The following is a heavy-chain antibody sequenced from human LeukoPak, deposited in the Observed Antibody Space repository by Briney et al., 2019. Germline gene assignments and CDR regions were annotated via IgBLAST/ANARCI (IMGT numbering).Heavy chain of an antibody. CDR2: ISSSSSYI. CDR3: ARAHYGDYAPFDY. CDR1: GFTFSSYS. Sequence: GGSLRLSCAASGFTFSSYSRNWVRQAPGKGLEWVSSISSSSSYIYYADSVKGRFTISRDNAKNSLYLQMNSLRAEDTAVYYCARAHYGDYAPFDYWGQGTLVTVSS. V-gene: IGHV3-21*01. J-gene: IGHJ4*02. D-gene: IGHD4-17*01.